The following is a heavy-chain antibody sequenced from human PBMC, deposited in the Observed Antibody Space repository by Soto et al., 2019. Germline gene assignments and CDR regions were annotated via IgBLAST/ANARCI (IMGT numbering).Heavy chain of an antibody. CDR1: GFTFSSYA. D-gene: IGHD5-12*01. Sequence: EVQLLESGGGLVQPGGSLRLSCAASGFTFSSYAMIWVRQAPGKGLEWVSTIPGTGGSTYYADSVKGRFTISRDNSKNTLYLQMNSLRAADTAVYYCAKGKGGYYDYDVGYHFDYWGQGTLVSVSS. CDR3: AKGKGGYYDYDVGYHFDY. CDR2: IPGTGGST. J-gene: IGHJ4*02. V-gene: IGHV3-23*01.